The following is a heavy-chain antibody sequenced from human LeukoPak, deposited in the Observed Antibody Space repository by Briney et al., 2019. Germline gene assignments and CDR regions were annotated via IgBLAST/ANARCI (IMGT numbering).Heavy chain of an antibody. J-gene: IGHJ4*02. CDR3: AKGVYGSRSTSFADF. Sequence: GGSLRLSCVASGFTFSNYAMHWVRQAPCKGLEWAAVISHDGKERYYGDPVKGRFTISRDNSKNTLYLQMNNMRAEDTATYYCAKGVYGSRSTSFADFWGQGTLVTVSS. CDR2: ISHDGKER. D-gene: IGHD3-10*01. V-gene: IGHV3-30*18. CDR1: GFTFSNYA.